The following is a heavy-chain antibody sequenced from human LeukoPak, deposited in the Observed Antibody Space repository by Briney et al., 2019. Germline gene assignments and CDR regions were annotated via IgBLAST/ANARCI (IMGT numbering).Heavy chain of an antibody. CDR3: ARCGTPGYSSGWPHY. CDR1: GYTFTSYY. CDR2: INPSGGST. Sequence: GASVKASCKASGYTFTSYYMHWVRQAPGQGLEWMGIINPSGGSTSYAQKFQGRVTMTRDMSRSTVYMELSSLRSEDTAVYYCARCGTPGYSSGWPHYWGQGTLVTVSS. V-gene: IGHV1-46*01. D-gene: IGHD6-19*01. J-gene: IGHJ4*02.